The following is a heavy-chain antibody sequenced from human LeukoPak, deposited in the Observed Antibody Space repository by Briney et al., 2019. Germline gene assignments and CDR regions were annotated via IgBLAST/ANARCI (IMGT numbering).Heavy chain of an antibody. D-gene: IGHD3-10*01. CDR2: ISSSGSSI. Sequence: GGSLRLSCAASGFTFSDYYMSWIRQAPGKGLEWVSYISSSGSSIYYADSVRGRLTISRDNAKNSLYLQMNSLRAEDTAVYYCARDEYGSGSYYSYYYYMDVWGKGTTVTVSS. V-gene: IGHV3-11*04. CDR3: ARDEYGSGSYYSYYYYMDV. J-gene: IGHJ6*03. CDR1: GFTFSDYY.